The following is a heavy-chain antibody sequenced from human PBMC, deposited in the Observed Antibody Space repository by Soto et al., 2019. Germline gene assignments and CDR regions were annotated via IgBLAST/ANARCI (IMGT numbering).Heavy chain of an antibody. D-gene: IGHD3-9*01. CDR3: ARGQGDILTGYYSVDY. V-gene: IGHV4-39*01. CDR2: IYYSGST. Sequence: PSETLSLTCTVPGGSISSSSYYWGWIRQPPGKGLEWIGSIYYSGSTYYNPSLKSRVTISVDTSKNQFSLKLSSVTAADTAVYYCARGQGDILTGYYSVDYWGQGTLVTVSS. CDR1: GGSISSSSYY. J-gene: IGHJ4*02.